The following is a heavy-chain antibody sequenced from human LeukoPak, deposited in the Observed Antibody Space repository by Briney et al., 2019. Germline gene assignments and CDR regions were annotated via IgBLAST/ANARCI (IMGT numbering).Heavy chain of an antibody. CDR1: GGSFSGYY. D-gene: IGHD3-16*02. CDR2: INHSGST. Sequence: PSETLSLTCAVYGGSFSGYYWSWIRQPPGKGLEWIGEINHSGSTNYNPSLKSRVTISVDTSKNQFSLKLSSVTAADTAVYYCARTGLTFGGVIVYLFDYWGQGTLVTVSS. V-gene: IGHV4-34*01. CDR3: ARTGLTFGGVIVYLFDY. J-gene: IGHJ4*02.